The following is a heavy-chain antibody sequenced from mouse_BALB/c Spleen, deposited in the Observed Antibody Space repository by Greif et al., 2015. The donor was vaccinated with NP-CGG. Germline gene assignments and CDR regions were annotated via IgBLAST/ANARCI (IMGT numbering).Heavy chain of an antibody. Sequence: QVQLKQSGPGLVAPSQSLSITCTVSGFSLTGYGVNWVRQPPGKGLEWLGVIWGDGSTDYNSALKSGLSISKDNSKSQVFLKMNSLQTDDTARYYCARGRGLIPYYYAMDYWGQGTSVAVSS. CDR2: IWGDGST. J-gene: IGHJ4*01. CDR1: GFSLTGYG. V-gene: IGHV2-6-7*01. CDR3: ARGRGLIPYYYAMDY.